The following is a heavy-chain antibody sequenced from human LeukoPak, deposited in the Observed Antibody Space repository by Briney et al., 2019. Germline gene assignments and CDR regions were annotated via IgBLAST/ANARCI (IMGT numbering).Heavy chain of an antibody. CDR1: GYTFTSYD. Sequence: ASVKVSCKASGYTFTSYDINWVRQATGQGLEWMGWMNPNSGNTGYAQKFQGRVTITRDTSISTAYMELSSLRSDDTAVYYCARKFLGSRGYYFDYWGQGTLVTVSS. CDR3: ARKFLGSRGYYFDY. D-gene: IGHD3-10*01. V-gene: IGHV1-8*03. CDR2: MNPNSGNT. J-gene: IGHJ4*02.